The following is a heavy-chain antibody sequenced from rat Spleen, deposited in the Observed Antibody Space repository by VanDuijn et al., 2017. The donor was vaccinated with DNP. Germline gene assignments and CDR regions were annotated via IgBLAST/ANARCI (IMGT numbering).Heavy chain of an antibody. CDR2: ISYDGSST. CDR1: GFTFNNYW. J-gene: IGHJ3*01. V-gene: IGHV5-31*01. CDR3: ARHDYSALFAY. Sequence: EVQLVESGGDLVQPGRSLKLSCVASGFTFNNYWMTWIRQVPGKGLEWVASISYDGSSTYYRDSVKGRFTVSRDNAKSTLYLQMDSLRSEDTATYYCARHDYSALFAYWGQGTLVTVSS. D-gene: IGHD1-1*01.